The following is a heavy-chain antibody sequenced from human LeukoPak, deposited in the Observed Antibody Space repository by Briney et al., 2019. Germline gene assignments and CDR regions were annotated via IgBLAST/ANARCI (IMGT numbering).Heavy chain of an antibody. CDR2: IGQDGSVK. D-gene: IGHD2-15*01. Sequence: GGSLRLSCAASGFTFTSYWMTWVRQAPGKGLEWVGNIGQDGSVKNYVDSVKGRFTISRDSARNSVFLQMNSLRAEDTAFYYCGNQCSGGSCPEYWGRGTLVTVSS. CDR1: GFTFTSYW. J-gene: IGHJ4*02. CDR3: GNQCSGGSCPEY. V-gene: IGHV3-7*01.